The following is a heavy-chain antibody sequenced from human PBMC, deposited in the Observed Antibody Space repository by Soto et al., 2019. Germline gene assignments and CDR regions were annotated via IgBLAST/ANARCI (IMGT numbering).Heavy chain of an antibody. D-gene: IGHD6-13*01. Sequence: SETLSLTCAVSGGSISSSNWWSWVRQPPGKGLEWIGEIYHSGSTNYSPSLKSRVTISVDKSKNQFSLKLSSVTAADTAVYYCARGKPGIAAAGTKTRYNWFDPWGQGTLVTVSS. J-gene: IGHJ5*02. CDR2: IYHSGST. CDR1: GGSISSSNW. V-gene: IGHV4-4*02. CDR3: ARGKPGIAAAGTKTRYNWFDP.